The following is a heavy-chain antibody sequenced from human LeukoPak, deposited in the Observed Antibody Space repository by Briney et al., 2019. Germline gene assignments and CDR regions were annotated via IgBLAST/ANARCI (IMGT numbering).Heavy chain of an antibody. CDR2: ISWNSGSI. D-gene: IGHD6-19*01. CDR3: ARDSRSSGFNWFDP. CDR1: GFTFDDYA. Sequence: PGGSLRLSCAASGFTFDDYAMHWVRQAPGKGLEWVSGISWNSGSIGYADSVKGRFTISRDNSKNTLYLQMNSLRAEDTAVYYCARDSRSSGFNWFDPWGQGTLVTVSS. J-gene: IGHJ5*02. V-gene: IGHV3-9*01.